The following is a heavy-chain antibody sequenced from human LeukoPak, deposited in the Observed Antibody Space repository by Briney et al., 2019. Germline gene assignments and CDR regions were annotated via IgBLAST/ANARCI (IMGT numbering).Heavy chain of an antibody. D-gene: IGHD5-18*01. Sequence: LGGSLRLSCAASGFTFDDYAMHWVRQAPGKGLEWVSGISWNSGSIGYADSVKGRFTISRDNAKNSLYLQMNSLRAEDTALYYCAKELNVDTAMGYSSSFDYWGQGTLVTVSS. J-gene: IGHJ4*02. CDR2: ISWNSGSI. CDR1: GFTFDDYA. V-gene: IGHV3-9*01. CDR3: AKELNVDTAMGYSSSFDY.